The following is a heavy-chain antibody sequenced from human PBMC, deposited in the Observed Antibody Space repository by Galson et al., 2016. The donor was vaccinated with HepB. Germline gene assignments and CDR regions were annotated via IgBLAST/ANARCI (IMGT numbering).Heavy chain of an antibody. CDR1: GYTITNNW. CDR3: ARLRDGSWGEEFDF. J-gene: IGHJ4*02. CDR2: VSPESFET. D-gene: IGHD1-26*01. V-gene: IGHV5-51*01. Sequence: QSGAEVKKPGESLKISCKGSGYTITNNWIGWVRQLPGKGLEWMGIVSPESFETRYNPSFQGQVIFSVDRPISTAHLQWSSLKASDTATYYCARLRDGSWGEEFDFWGQGTLVTVSS.